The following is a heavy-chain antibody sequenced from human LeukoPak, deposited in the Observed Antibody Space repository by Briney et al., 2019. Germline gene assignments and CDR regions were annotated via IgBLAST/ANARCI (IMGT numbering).Heavy chain of an antibody. CDR1: GGSISSYY. Sequence: SETLSLTYTVSGGSISSYYWSWIRQPPGKGLEWIGYIYYSGSTNYNPSLKSRVTISVDTSKNQLSLKLSSVTAADTAVYYCANWNYYYGMDVWGQGTTVTVSS. CDR2: IYYSGST. J-gene: IGHJ6*02. CDR3: ANWNYYYGMDV. V-gene: IGHV4-59*01. D-gene: IGHD1-20*01.